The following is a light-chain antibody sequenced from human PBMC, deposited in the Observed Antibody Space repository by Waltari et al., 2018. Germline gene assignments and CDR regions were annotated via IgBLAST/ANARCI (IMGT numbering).Light chain of an antibody. J-gene: IGKJ2*03. CDR1: QSISSY. Sequence: DIQLTQSPSSLSASVGDSVTITCRASQSISSYLNWYQQKPGKAPKLLIYAASSSQSGVPSRFSGSGSGTDFTLTISSLQPEDFATYYCQQSYSTPQYSFGQGTKLEIK. CDR3: QQSYSTPQYS. CDR2: AAS. V-gene: IGKV1-39*01.